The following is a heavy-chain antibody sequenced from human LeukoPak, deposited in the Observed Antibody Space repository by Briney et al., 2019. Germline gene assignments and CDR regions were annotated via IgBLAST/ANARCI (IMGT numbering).Heavy chain of an antibody. CDR3: ARHNTRFLERLPALGY. V-gene: IGHV3-30*02. D-gene: IGHD3-3*01. CDR1: GFTFNSYA. J-gene: IGHJ4*02. CDR2: IRHDGSNE. Sequence: GGSLRLSCAASGFTFNSYAMHWLRRAPGKGLEWVAFIRHDGSNEYYADSAKGRFIISRDRSTSTVYLQMKSLRPEDTAVYFCARHNTRFLERLPALGYWGQGTLVSVSS.